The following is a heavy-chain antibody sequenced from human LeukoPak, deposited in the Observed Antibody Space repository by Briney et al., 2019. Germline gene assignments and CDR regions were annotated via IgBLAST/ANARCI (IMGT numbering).Heavy chain of an antibody. CDR1: GFTFSSYG. CDR2: ISSSDSIK. Sequence: PGGSLILSCAASGFTFSSYGMNWVRQAPGEGLERVSYISSSDSIKYYADSVKGRFTISRDNAKNSLYLQMNSLRAEDTAVYYCAREDYYGSGSYMRYFYYYDMDVWGKGTTVTVSS. J-gene: IGHJ6*04. V-gene: IGHV3-48*03. CDR3: AREDYYGSGSYMRYFYYYDMDV. D-gene: IGHD3-10*01.